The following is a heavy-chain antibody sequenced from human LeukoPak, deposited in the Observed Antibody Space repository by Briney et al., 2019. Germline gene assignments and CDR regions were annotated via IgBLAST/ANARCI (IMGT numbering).Heavy chain of an antibody. Sequence: GGSLRLSCAASGFTFRNYGMHWVRQAPGEGLQWVAFIRYDGSKVYSADSVKGRFTISTDNSKNTLDLQMNSLRAEDTAVYYCAIARSGSYHRYFEYWRQATLVTVSS. V-gene: IGHV3-30*02. CDR1: GFTFRNYG. D-gene: IGHD1-26*01. CDR2: IRYDGSKV. J-gene: IGHJ4*02. CDR3: AIARSGSYHRYFEY.